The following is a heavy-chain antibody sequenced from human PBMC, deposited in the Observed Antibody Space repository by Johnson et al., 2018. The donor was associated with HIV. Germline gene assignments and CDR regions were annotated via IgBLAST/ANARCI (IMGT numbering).Heavy chain of an antibody. Sequence: VQLVESGGGLVQPGGSLRLSCAAPGFTFINAWMTWVRQSPGKGLEWVGRIKSKTDGGTTDYAAPVKGRFTISRDDSKNTLYLQMNSLKTEDTAVYFCATEVLLLWFGESPGAFDSWGQGTMVTVSS. CDR3: ATEVLLLWFGESPGAFDS. CDR1: GFTFINAW. D-gene: IGHD3-10*01. J-gene: IGHJ3*02. CDR2: IKSKTDGGTT. V-gene: IGHV3-15*01.